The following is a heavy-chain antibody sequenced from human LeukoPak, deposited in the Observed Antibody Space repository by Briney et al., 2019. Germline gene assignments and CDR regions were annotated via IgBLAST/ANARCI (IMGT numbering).Heavy chain of an antibody. CDR2: ISHSGST. CDR1: GGSFSGYY. J-gene: IGHJ3*02. Sequence: SETLSLTCAVYGGSFSGYYWTWIRQPPGKGLECIGEISHSGSTNYNPSLKSRVTISLDTSKNQFSLKLNSVTAADTAVYFCARDCGGDSYLGAFDIWGQGTVVTVSS. D-gene: IGHD2-21*02. CDR3: ARDCGGDSYLGAFDI. V-gene: IGHV4-34*01.